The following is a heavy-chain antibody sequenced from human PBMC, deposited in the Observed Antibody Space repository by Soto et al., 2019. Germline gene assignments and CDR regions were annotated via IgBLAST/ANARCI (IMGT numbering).Heavy chain of an antibody. Sequence: PSETLSLTCTVSGGSISSANYYWGWIRQPPGKGLEWIATIYYTGSTYYNPSLKSRVTISVDTSKNHFSLKLTSVTAADTAVYYCARLWFAELFYFHYWGPGILVTVSS. CDR2: IYYTGST. D-gene: IGHD3-10*01. V-gene: IGHV4-39*02. CDR3: ARLWFAELFYFHY. J-gene: IGHJ4*02. CDR1: GGSISSANYY.